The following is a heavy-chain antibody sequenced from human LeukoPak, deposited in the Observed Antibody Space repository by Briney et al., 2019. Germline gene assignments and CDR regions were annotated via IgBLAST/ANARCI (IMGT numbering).Heavy chain of an antibody. CDR2: INPSGGST. CDR1: GYTFTSYY. J-gene: IGHJ5*02. CDR3: ARGGPTLGSQYNWFDP. Sequence: GASVKVSCKASGYTFTSYYMHWVRQAPGQGLEWMGIINPSGGSTSYAQKFQGRVTMTRDTSTSTVYMGLSSLRSDDTAVYYRARGGPTLGSQYNWFDPCGQGTLVTVSS. D-gene: IGHD3-10*01. V-gene: IGHV1-46*01.